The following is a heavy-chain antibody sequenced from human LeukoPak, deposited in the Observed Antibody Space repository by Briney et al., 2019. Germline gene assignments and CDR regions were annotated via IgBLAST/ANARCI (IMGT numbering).Heavy chain of an antibody. J-gene: IGHJ6*02. CDR2: ISAYNGNT. V-gene: IGHV1-18*01. CDR3: ARDFVEMATVAYYYYGMDV. Sequence: ASVKVSCKASGYTFTSYGISWVRQAPGQGLEWMGWISAYNGNTNYAQKLQGRVTMTTDTSTSTAYMELRSLRSDDTAVYYCARDFVEMATVAYYYYGMDVWGQGTTVTVSS. CDR1: GYTFTSYG. D-gene: IGHD5-24*01.